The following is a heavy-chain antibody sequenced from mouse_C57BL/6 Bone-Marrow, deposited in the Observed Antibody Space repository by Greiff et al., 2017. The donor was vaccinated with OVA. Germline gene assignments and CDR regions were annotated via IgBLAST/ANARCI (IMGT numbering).Heavy chain of an antibody. J-gene: IGHJ1*03. CDR3: ARWNYGPWYFDV. Sequence: VKLQQSGAELVRPGTSVKVSCKASGYAFTNYLIEWVKQRPGQGLEWIGVINPGSGGTNYNEKFKGKATLTADKSSSTAYMQLSSLTSEDSAVYFCARWNYGPWYFDVWGTGTTVTVSS. CDR2: INPGSGGT. V-gene: IGHV1-54*01. D-gene: IGHD1-1*01. CDR1: GYAFTNYL.